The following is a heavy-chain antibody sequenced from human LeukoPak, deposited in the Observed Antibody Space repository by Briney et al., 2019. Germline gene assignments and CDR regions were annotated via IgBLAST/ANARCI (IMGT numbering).Heavy chain of an antibody. CDR1: GGTFSSYA. J-gene: IGHJ4*02. Sequence: ASVKVSCKASGGTFSSYAISWVRQAPGQGLEWVGGIIPIFGTANYAQKFQGRVTITADESTSTAYMELSSLRSEDTAVYYCARGTVPTDFDYWGQGTLVTVSS. CDR2: IIPIFGTA. D-gene: IGHD4-17*01. CDR3: ARGTVPTDFDY. V-gene: IGHV1-69*13.